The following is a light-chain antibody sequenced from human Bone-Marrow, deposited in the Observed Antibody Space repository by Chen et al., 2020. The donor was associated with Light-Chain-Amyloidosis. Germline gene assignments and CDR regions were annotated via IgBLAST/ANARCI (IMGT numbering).Light chain of an antibody. CDR3: SSSTITNTRV. CDR1: SSDVGGDNH. J-gene: IGLJ1*01. V-gene: IGLV2-14*01. CDR2: EFT. Sequence: QSALTQPVSVSGSPGQSITISCTATSSDVGGDNHVSWDQQHTDNAPKLMSYEFTNRPSWVPPRFSRSKSANTASLTISGLQPEDEADYFCSSSTITNTRVFGSGTRVTVL.